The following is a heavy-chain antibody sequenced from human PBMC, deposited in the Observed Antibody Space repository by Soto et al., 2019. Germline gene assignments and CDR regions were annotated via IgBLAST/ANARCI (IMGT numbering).Heavy chain of an antibody. D-gene: IGHD5-18*01. CDR2: INPYNGNT. V-gene: IGHV1-18*01. J-gene: IGHJ4*02. Sequence: QVQLVQSGTEVKKPGASVKVSCKASGYTFTSYAISWVRQAPGQGLECMGWINPYNGNTNYAQKLQGRVTMTTDTSTSTAYRELRSLRSDDTAVYYCARDTAMALPDAWGQGTLVTVSS. CDR3: ARDTAMALPDA. CDR1: GYTFTSYA.